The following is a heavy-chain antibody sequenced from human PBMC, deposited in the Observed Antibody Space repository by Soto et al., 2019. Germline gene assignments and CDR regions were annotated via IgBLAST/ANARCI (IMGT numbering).Heavy chain of an antibody. Sequence: SETLYHPCPVTGGSIRSNNWCTYVRQPPGKGLQWIGEISHSGTTNYNPSLKSRVTISVDKSKNQFSLKLSSVTAADTAVYYCARVLIAVAGTWSAFAIWGQGTMVT. CDR3: ARVLIAVAGTWSAFAI. CDR1: GGSIRSNNW. CDR2: ISHSGTT. D-gene: IGHD6-19*01. J-gene: IGHJ3*02. V-gene: IGHV4-4*02.